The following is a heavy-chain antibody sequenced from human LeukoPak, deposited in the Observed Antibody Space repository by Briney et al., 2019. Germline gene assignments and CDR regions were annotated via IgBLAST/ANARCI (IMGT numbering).Heavy chain of an antibody. Sequence: ASVKVSCKASGYTFTSYGISWVRQAPGQGLEWMGWISAYNGNTNYAQKLQGRVTMTTDTSTSTAYMDLRSLRSDDTAVYYRARDLEDIVVVPAAYTFDYWGQGTLVTVSS. CDR1: GYTFTSYG. V-gene: IGHV1-18*01. CDR3: ARDLEDIVVVPAAYTFDY. D-gene: IGHD2-2*01. J-gene: IGHJ4*02. CDR2: ISAYNGNT.